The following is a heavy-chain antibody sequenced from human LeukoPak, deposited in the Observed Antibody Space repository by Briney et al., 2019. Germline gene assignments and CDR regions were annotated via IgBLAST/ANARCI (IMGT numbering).Heavy chain of an antibody. V-gene: IGHV3-9*03. CDR1: GFTFDDYA. Sequence: GGSLRLSCAASGFTFDDYAMHWVRQAPGKGLEWVSGISWNSGSIGYADSVKGRFTISRDNAKNSLYLQMNSLRAEDMALYYCAKGFYGSGSYPDYWGQGTLVTVSS. CDR3: AKGFYGSGSYPDY. J-gene: IGHJ4*02. D-gene: IGHD3-10*01. CDR2: ISWNSGSI.